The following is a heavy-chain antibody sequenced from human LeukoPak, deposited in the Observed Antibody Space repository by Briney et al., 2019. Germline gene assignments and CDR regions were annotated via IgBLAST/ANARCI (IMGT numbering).Heavy chain of an antibody. CDR3: AKEITMIVVALYH. V-gene: IGHV1-2*06. CDR1: GYTFTGYY. J-gene: IGHJ5*02. Sequence: ASVKVSCKASGYTFTGYYMHWVRQAPGQGLEWMGRINPNSGGTNYAQKFQGRVTMTRDTSISTAYMELSRLRSDDTAVYYCAKEITMIVVALYHWGQGTLVTVSS. D-gene: IGHD3-22*01. CDR2: INPNSGGT.